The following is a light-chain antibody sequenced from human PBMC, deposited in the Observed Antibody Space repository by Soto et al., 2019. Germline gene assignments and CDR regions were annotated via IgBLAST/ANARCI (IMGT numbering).Light chain of an antibody. CDR2: QDA. CDR1: RLGDKY. V-gene: IGLV3-1*01. CDR3: QAWDGTTAHV. Sequence: SYELTQPPSVSVSPGQTATITCSGDRLGDKYASWFQQQPGQSPVLVIYQDARRLSGIPERFSGSNSGNTATLTISGTQAMDEADYYCQAWDGTTAHVFGTGTKLTVL. J-gene: IGLJ1*01.